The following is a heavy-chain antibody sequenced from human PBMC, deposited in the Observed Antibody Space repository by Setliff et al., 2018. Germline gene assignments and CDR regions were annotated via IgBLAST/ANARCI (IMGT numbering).Heavy chain of an antibody. V-gene: IGHV1-69*05. Sequence: SVKVSCKTSGYTFTNYDINWVRQAPGRGLEWMGGIIPMFGTPAYTQKFQDRVTITTDESTSTAYMELNSLTSEDTAIYYCARDSYGDNLPYNWFAPWGQGTLVTVSS. CDR1: GYTFTNYD. CDR3: ARDSYGDNLPYNWFAP. J-gene: IGHJ5*02. CDR2: IIPMFGTP. D-gene: IGHD4-17*01.